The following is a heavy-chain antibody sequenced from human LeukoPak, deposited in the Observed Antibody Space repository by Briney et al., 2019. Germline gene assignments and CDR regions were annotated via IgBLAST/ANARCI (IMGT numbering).Heavy chain of an antibody. CDR3: ARDYSTVNTFFDY. J-gene: IGHJ4*02. Sequence: PGGSLRLSRAPSGFTVRINYMSWARRAPGKGREWCAVIYSGGSTYYADPVKGRFTISRDNSKNTLSLQTNSLRPAHTAVYYCARDYSTVNTFFDYWGQGTLVTVSS. CDR1: GFTVRINY. D-gene: IGHD2-21*01. V-gene: IGHV3-53*01. CDR2: IYSGGST.